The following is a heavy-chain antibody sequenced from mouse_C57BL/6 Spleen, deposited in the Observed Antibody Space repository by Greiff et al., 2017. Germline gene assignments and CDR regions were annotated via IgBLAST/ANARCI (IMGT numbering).Heavy chain of an antibody. D-gene: IGHD2-4*01. CDR1: GYSFTGYY. CDR2: INPSTGGT. J-gene: IGHJ2*01. CDR3: ARFDYDPFDY. Sequence: EVQLHQPGPELVKPGASVKISCKASGYSFTGYYMHWVKQSSEKSLEWIGEINPSTGGTSYNQKFKGKATLTVDKSSSTAYMQLKSLTSEDSAVYYCARFDYDPFDYWGQGTTLTVSS. V-gene: IGHV1-43*01.